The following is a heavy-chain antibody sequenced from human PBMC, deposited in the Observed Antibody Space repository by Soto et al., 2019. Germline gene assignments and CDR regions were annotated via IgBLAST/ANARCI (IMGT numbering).Heavy chain of an antibody. CDR1: GFTFSSYA. J-gene: IGHJ3*02. CDR2: ISGSGGST. CDR3: AKVRIAALLLPRLDAFDI. D-gene: IGHD6-6*01. V-gene: IGHV3-23*01. Sequence: PGGSLRLSCAASGFTFSSYAMSWVRQAPGKGLEWVSAISGSGGSTYYADSVKGRFTISRDNSKNTLYLQMNSLRAEDTAVYYCAKVRIAALLLPRLDAFDIWGQGTMVTVSS.